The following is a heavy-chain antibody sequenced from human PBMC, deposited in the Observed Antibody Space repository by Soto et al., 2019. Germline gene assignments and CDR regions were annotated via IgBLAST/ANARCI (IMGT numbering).Heavy chain of an antibody. Sequence: PGGSLRLSCAGSGLTFRSYWIHWVRQAPGKGLAWVSRISRDGSSTTYADSVKGRFTISRDYAKNTVYLQMNSLRAEDTAVYYCARESSGYSSYFDYWGQGTLVTVSS. CDR3: ARESSGYSSYFDY. CDR1: GLTFRSYW. V-gene: IGHV3-74*01. D-gene: IGHD5-12*01. CDR2: ISRDGSST. J-gene: IGHJ4*02.